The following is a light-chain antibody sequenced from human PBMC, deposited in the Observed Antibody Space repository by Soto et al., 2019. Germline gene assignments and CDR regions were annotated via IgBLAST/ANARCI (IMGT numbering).Light chain of an antibody. Sequence: ETVLTQSPGTLSLSPGERATLSCRASQSVNSDYLAWYQQKPGQAPRLLIYAASSRATGIPDRFSGSGSGTDFTLTITRLEPEDFAVYYCQQYGGSPFTFGPGTKVDI. CDR2: AAS. CDR3: QQYGGSPFT. CDR1: QSVNSDY. J-gene: IGKJ3*01. V-gene: IGKV3-20*01.